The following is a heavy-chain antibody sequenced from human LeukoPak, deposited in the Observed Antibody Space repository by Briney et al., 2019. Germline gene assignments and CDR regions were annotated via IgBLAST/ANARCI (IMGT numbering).Heavy chain of an antibody. CDR1: GISLSNYT. CDR2: ISERGGST. CDR3: AKRGVVIRGILVIGYHQEAYHYDF. Sequence: GGSLRLSCVVSGISLSNYTMTWVRQAPGKGLEWVSYISERGGSTTYADSVKGRFTISRDTSLNTLYLQMNNLRAEDTAVYFCAKRGVVIRGILVIGYHQEAYHYDFWGQGVLVTVSS. V-gene: IGHV3-23*01. D-gene: IGHD3-10*01. J-gene: IGHJ4*02.